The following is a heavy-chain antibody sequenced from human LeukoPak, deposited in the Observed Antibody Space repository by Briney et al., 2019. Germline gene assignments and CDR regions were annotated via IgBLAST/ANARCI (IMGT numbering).Heavy chain of an antibody. CDR2: INHSGST. Sequence: PSETLSLTCAVYGGSFSGYYWSWIRQPPGKGLEWIGEINHSGSTNYNPSLKSRVTISVDTSKNQFSLKLSSVTAADTAVYYCARVGYYGSGSYYNLYYYYMDVWGKGTTVTVSS. J-gene: IGHJ6*03. D-gene: IGHD3-10*01. CDR3: ARVGYYGSGSYYNLYYYYMDV. V-gene: IGHV4-34*01. CDR1: GGSFSGYY.